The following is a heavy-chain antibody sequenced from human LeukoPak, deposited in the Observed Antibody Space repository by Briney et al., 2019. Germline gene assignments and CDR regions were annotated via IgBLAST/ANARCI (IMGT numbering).Heavy chain of an antibody. Sequence: SVKVSCKASGYTFTSYSIHWVRQAPGQGLEWMGRIIPILGIANYAQKFQGRVTITADKSTSTAYMELSSLRSEDTAVYYCARDRIAAAGTLDYWGQGTLVTVSS. CDR1: GYTFTSYS. V-gene: IGHV1-69*04. CDR3: ARDRIAAAGTLDY. CDR2: IIPILGIA. J-gene: IGHJ4*02. D-gene: IGHD6-13*01.